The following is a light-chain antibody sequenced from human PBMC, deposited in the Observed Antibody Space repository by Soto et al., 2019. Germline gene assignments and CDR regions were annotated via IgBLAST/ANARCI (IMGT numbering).Light chain of an antibody. V-gene: IGKV1-39*01. CDR3: QQSYSTPYT. CDR2: AAS. Sequence: DIQMTQSPSSLSASVGDRVTITCRASQSISSYLNWYQQKPGKAPKLLIYAASSLKSGVPSRFSGSGSWTDFTLTISSLQPEDVATYYCQQSYSTPYTFGQGTRLEIK. CDR1: QSISSY. J-gene: IGKJ2*01.